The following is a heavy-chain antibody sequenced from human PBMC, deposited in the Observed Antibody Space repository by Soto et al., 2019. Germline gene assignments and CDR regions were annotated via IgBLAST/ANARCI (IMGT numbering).Heavy chain of an antibody. J-gene: IGHJ2*01. CDR2: IIPIFGTA. CDR3: ARDARYYGSGSWYCDL. V-gene: IGHV1-69*12. Sequence: QVQLVQSGAEVKKPGSSVKVSCKASGGTFSSYAITWVRQAPGQGLEWMGGIIPIFGTANYAQKFQGRVTITADESTSSDDMDLSSLRSEDTAVYYCARDARYYGSGSWYCDLCGRGTLVTVSS. CDR1: GGTFSSYA. D-gene: IGHD3-10*01.